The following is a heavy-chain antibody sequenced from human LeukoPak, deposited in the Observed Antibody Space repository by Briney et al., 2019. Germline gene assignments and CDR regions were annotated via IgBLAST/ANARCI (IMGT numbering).Heavy chain of an antibody. J-gene: IGHJ4*02. D-gene: IGHD5-24*01. CDR2: INHGGTTI. V-gene: IGHV3-48*03. CDR3: AREGRDVQQRVPKFDY. CDR1: GFTFDDYG. Sequence: PGGSLRLSCAASGFTFDDYGMSWVRQAPGKGLEWVSYINHGGTTIYYADSVKGRFTISRDNTKNSLYLQMDSLRAEDTAVYYCAREGRDVQQRVPKFDYWGQGTLVTVSS.